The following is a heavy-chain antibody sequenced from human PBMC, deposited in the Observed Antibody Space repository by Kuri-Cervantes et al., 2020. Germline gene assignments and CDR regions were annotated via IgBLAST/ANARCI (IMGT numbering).Heavy chain of an antibody. CDR3: ARETGSSWYAWGY. Sequence: GGSLRLSCTASGFTFGDYAMNWVRQAPGKGLEWVSSISSSTTDIQYADSVKGRFTISRDNAKNSLYLQMNSLRAEDTALYYCARETGSSWYAWGYWGQGTLVTVSS. V-gene: IGHV3-21*01. D-gene: IGHD6-13*01. CDR2: ISSSTTDI. J-gene: IGHJ4*02. CDR1: GFTFGDYA.